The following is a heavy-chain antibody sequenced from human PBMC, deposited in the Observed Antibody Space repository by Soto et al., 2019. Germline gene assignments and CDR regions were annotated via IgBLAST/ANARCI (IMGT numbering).Heavy chain of an antibody. CDR2: ISAYNGNT. V-gene: IGHV1-18*01. CDR3: ARRGEDFWSGPAPLDY. J-gene: IGHJ4*02. CDR1: GYTFTSYG. Sequence: QVQLVQSGAEVKKPGASVKVSCKASGYTFTSYGISWVRQAPGQGLEWMGWISAYNGNTNYAQKLQGRVTMTTDTSTSTVYMELRSLRSDDTAVYYCARRGEDFWSGPAPLDYWGQGTLVTVSS. D-gene: IGHD3-3*01.